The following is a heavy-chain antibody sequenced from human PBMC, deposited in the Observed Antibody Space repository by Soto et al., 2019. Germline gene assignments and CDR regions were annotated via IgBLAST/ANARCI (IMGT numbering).Heavy chain of an antibody. CDR2: IWYDGSNK. D-gene: IGHD7-27*01. CDR3: ARETGGPLYGMDV. CDR1: GFTFSSYG. J-gene: IGHJ6*02. V-gene: IGHV3-33*01. Sequence: QVQLVESGGGVVQPGRSLRLSCAVSGFTFSSYGMHWVRQAPGKGLEWVAVIWYDGSNKYYADSVKGRFTISRDDSKNTLYLQLNILRAEDTAVYYCARETGGPLYGMDVWDQGTTVTVSS.